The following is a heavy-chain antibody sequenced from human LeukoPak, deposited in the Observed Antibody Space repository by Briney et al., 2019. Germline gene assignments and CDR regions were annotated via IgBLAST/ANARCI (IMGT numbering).Heavy chain of an antibody. D-gene: IGHD4/OR15-4a*01. CDR1: GFTVSTNY. V-gene: IGHV3-53*01. Sequence: GGSLRLSCAASGFTVSTNYMSWVRQAPGKGLEWVSVIYSGSNTYYADSVKGRFTISRDNSKNTLYLQMSSLRAEDTAVYYCARVRAGLTAFDYWGQGTLVTVSS. CDR2: IYSGSNT. CDR3: ARVRAGLTAFDY. J-gene: IGHJ4*02.